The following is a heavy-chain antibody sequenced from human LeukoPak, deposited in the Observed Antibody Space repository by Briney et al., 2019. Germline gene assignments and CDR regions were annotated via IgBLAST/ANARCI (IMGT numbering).Heavy chain of an antibody. V-gene: IGHV3-21*01. CDR1: GFTFSSYS. D-gene: IGHD2-2*01. J-gene: IGHJ3*02. CDR3: AREAQGYCSSTSCLRNAFDI. CDR2: ISSSSSYI. Sequence: PGGSLRLSCAASGFTFSSYSMNWVRQAPGKGLEWVSSISSSSSYIYYADSVKGRFTISRDKGKNSLYLQMNSLRAEDTAVYYCAREAQGYCSSTSCLRNAFDIWGQGTMVTVSS.